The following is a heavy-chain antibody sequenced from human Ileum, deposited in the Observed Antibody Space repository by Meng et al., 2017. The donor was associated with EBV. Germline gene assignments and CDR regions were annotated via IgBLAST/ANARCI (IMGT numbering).Heavy chain of an antibody. Sequence: HLQRVELVTGLVKPSATLDVSCTVSGGSISSSSYYWGWIRPPPGKGLEWIGSIYYSGSTYYNPSLKSRVTISVDTSKNQFSLKLSSVTAADTAVYYCARELMYCSGGSCYPFDYWGQGTLVTVSS. CDR2: IYYSGST. J-gene: IGHJ4*02. CDR3: ARELMYCSGGSCYPFDY. CDR1: GGSISSSSYY. V-gene: IGHV4-39*07. D-gene: IGHD2-15*01.